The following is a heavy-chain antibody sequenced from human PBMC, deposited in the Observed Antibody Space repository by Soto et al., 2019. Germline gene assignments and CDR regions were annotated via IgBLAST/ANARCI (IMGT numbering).Heavy chain of an antibody. CDR1: GFTFNKFD. Sequence: QVQLVESGGGVVQPGTSLRLSCVASGFTFNKFDMHWIRQTPDKRLQWVAFIAYDGINKYYTVSVKGRFSVSRDNSKNTVYLQMNNLGLEDTATYFCARGDQYDILHRYYAMDVWGPGTTVTISS. CDR3: ARGDQYDILHRYYAMDV. V-gene: IGHV3-30-3*01. CDR2: IAYDGINK. D-gene: IGHD1-26*01. J-gene: IGHJ6*02.